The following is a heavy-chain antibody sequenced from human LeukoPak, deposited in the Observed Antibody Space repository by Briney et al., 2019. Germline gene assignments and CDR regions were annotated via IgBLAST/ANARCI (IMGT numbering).Heavy chain of an antibody. J-gene: IGHJ4*02. Sequence: GGSLRLSCAASGFTFSNAWMSWVRQAPGKGLEWISYIKSSCSFIYYADSVKGRFTVSRDNAKNSLYLQINSLRAEDTAVYYCARQRYSSGRYFDYWGQGTLVTVSS. D-gene: IGHD6-19*01. CDR3: ARQRYSSGRYFDY. CDR1: GFTFSNAW. V-gene: IGHV3-48*01. CDR2: IKSSCSFI.